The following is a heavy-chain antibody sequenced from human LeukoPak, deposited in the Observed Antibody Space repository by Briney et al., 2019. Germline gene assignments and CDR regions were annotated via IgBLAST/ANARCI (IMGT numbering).Heavy chain of an antibody. D-gene: IGHD6-19*01. V-gene: IGHV3-23*01. CDR1: GFTTNTFT. CDR2: IRGAEGGT. J-gene: IGHJ4*02. CDR3: AKAFRSGWTTVDY. Sequence: PGGSLRLSCAASGFTTNTFTMYGVRQAPGKGLEWVSTIRGAEGGTYYADSVKGRFTISRDNFENTLYLQMNYLREEDTALYYCAKAFRSGWTTVDYWGQGALVTVSS.